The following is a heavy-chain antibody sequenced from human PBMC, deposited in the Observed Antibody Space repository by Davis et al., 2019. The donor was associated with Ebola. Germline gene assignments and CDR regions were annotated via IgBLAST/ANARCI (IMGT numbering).Heavy chain of an antibody. CDR1: GGSISSSSYY. D-gene: IGHD4-11*01. V-gene: IGHV4-39*01. Sequence: SETLSLTCSVSGGSISSSSYYWGWIRQPPGKGLEWIGTIYYSGSTYYNPSLKSRVTISVDTSKNQFSLKLRSVTAADTAVYYCARHYSRLDYWGQGTLVTVSS. CDR2: IYYSGST. CDR3: ARHYSRLDY. J-gene: IGHJ4*02.